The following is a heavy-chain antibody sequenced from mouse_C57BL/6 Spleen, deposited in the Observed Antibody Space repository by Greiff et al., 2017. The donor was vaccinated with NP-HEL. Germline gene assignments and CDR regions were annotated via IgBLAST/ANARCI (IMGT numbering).Heavy chain of an antibody. V-gene: IGHV5-12*01. CDR3: ARQGLRANYQDAMDY. J-gene: IGHJ4*01. CDR2: ISNGGGST. CDR1: GFTFSDYY. D-gene: IGHD2-1*01. Sequence: EVKLMESGGGLVQPGGSLKLSCAASGFTFSDYYMYWVRQTPEKRLEWVAYISNGGGSTYYPDTVKGRFTISRDNAKNTLYLQMSRLKSEDTAMYYCARQGLRANYQDAMDYWGQGTSVTVSS.